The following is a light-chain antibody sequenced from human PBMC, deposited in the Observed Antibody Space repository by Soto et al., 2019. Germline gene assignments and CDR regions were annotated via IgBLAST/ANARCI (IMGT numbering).Light chain of an antibody. CDR2: LNSDGSH. CDR1: SGHSSYA. J-gene: IGLJ2*01. Sequence: QLVLTQSPSASASLGASVKLTCTLSSGHSSYAIAWHQQQPEKGPRYLMKLNSDGSHSKGDGIPDRFSGSSSGAERYLTISSLQSEDEADYYCQTWGTGLIGVFGGGTQLTVL. V-gene: IGLV4-69*01. CDR3: QTWGTGLIGV.